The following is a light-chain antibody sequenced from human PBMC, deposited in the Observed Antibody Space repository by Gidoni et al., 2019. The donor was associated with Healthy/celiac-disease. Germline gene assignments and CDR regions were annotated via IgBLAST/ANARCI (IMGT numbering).Light chain of an antibody. J-gene: IGLJ3*02. CDR2: EGT. CDR1: SSDVGSYNL. CDR3: CSNAGSTYWV. Sequence: QSALTQPASVSGSPGQSITISCTGPSSDVGSYNLVSWHQQHPGKAPKLMIYEGTKRPSGVSHRFSGSKSGNTASLTISGLQAEDEADYYCCSNAGSTYWVFGGGTKLTVL. V-gene: IGLV2-23*01.